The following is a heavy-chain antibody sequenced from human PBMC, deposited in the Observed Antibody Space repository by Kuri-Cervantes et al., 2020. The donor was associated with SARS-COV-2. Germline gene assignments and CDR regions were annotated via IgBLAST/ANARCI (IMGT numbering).Heavy chain of an antibody. D-gene: IGHD6-13*01. V-gene: IGHV3-23*01. CDR1: GFTFSSYG. J-gene: IGHJ4*02. CDR3: ARDLGAAAGTSSAFDY. CDR2: ISGSGGST. Sequence: GESLKISFAASGFTFSSYGMSWVRQAPGKGLEWVSAISGSGGSTYYADSVQGRFTISRDNSKNTLYLQMNSLRAEDTALYYFARDLGAAAGTSSAFDYWGQGTLVTVSS.